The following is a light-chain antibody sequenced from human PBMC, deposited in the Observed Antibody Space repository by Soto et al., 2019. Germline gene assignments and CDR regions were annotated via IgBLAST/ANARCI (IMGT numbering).Light chain of an antibody. CDR3: QQYGSSPPYT. Sequence: EIVLTQSPGTLSLSPGERATLSCRASQSVSSSYLAWYQQKPGQAPRLLIHGASSRATGIPDRFSGSGSGNDFTLTISRLEPEDFAVYYCQQYGSSPPYTFGQGTKLEIK. V-gene: IGKV3-20*01. J-gene: IGKJ2*01. CDR2: GAS. CDR1: QSVSSSY.